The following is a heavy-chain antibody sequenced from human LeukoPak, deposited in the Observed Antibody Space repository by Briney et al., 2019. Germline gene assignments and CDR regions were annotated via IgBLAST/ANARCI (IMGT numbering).Heavy chain of an antibody. Sequence: ASVKVSCKASGYTFTGYYMHWVRQAPGQGLEWMGRINPNSGGTNYAQKFQGRVTMTRDTSISTAYMELSRLRSDDTAVYYCARELEYRGYSYGAEVDYWGQGTLVTVSS. CDR1: GYTFTGYY. D-gene: IGHD5-18*01. J-gene: IGHJ4*02. CDR2: INPNSGGT. V-gene: IGHV1-2*06. CDR3: ARELEYRGYSYGAEVDY.